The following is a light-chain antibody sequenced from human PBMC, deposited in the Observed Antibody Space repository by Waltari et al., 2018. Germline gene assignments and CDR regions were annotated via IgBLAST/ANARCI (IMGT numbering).Light chain of an antibody. J-gene: IGKJ1*01. Sequence: EIVMTQSPATLSVSTGERATLSCMASQSINNNLAWYQQKPGQAPRLLIYGASTMATDIPVRFSGSGSGTEFTLTISRLQSEDFAVYYCQQYTWPSWTFGQGTKVEIK. CDR3: QQYTWPSWT. V-gene: IGKV3-15*01. CDR1: QSINNN. CDR2: GAS.